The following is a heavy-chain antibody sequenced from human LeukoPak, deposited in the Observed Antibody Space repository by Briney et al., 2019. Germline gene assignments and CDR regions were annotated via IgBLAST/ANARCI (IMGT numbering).Heavy chain of an antibody. D-gene: IGHD1-26*01. Sequence: SETLSLTCTVSGGSISSYYWSWIRQPPGKGLEWIGYIYYSGSTYYNPSLKSRVTISVDTSKNQFSLKLSSVTAADTAVYYCARVGSGSYFYFDYWGQGTLVTVSS. CDR2: IYYSGST. V-gene: IGHV4-59*08. CDR3: ARVGSGSYFYFDY. J-gene: IGHJ4*02. CDR1: GGSISSYY.